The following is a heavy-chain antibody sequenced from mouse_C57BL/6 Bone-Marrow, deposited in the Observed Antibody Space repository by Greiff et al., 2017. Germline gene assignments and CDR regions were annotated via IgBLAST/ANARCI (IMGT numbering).Heavy chain of an antibody. V-gene: IGHV1-55*01. J-gene: IGHJ1*03. CDR3: AIYYYGIYWYFDV. CDR2: IYPGSGST. CDR1: GYTFTSYW. D-gene: IGHD1-1*01. Sequence: VKLVQPGAELVKPGASVKMSCKASGYTFTSYWITWVKQRPGQGLEWIGDIYPGSGSTNYNEKFKSKATLTVDTSSSTAYMQLSSLTSEDSAVYYCAIYYYGIYWYFDVWGTGTTVTVSS.